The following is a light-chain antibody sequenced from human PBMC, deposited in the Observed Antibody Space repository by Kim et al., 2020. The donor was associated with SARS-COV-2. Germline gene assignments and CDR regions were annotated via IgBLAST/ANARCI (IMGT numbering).Light chain of an antibody. V-gene: IGKV1-9*01. CDR2: AAS. CDR3: QQVNNFPLT. Sequence: DIQLTQSPSFLSASVGDRVTITCRASQGISSNLVWYQQKPGKAPKVLIYAASTLQSGVPSRFSGSGSGTEFTLTIRSLQPEDFATYYCQQVNNFPLTFGGGTKVDIK. J-gene: IGKJ4*01. CDR1: QGISSN.